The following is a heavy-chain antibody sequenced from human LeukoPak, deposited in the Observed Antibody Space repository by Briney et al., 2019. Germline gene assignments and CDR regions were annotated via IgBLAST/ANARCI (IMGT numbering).Heavy chain of an antibody. J-gene: IGHJ4*02. CDR1: GLIVSCNY. CDR2: IYSSGGT. Sequence: TGGSLRLSCVASGLIVSCNYMTWVRQAPGKGLEWVAVIYSSGGTYYADSVKGRSTISRDNSKNTLYLQMNSLRAEDTAVYYCARDSSVTTVDYWGQGTLVTVSS. CDR3: ARDSSVTTVDY. D-gene: IGHD4-17*01. V-gene: IGHV3-66*01.